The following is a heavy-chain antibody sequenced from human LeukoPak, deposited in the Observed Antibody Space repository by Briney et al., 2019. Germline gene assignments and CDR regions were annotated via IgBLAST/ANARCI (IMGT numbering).Heavy chain of an antibody. Sequence: GRSLRLSCTASGFSFDDYAMHWVRQAPGKGLEWVSGISWNSGSIGYADSVKGRFTISRDNAKNSLYLQMNSLRAEDTAVYYCARVADYYDSSGYYWDYFDYWGQGTLVTVSS. V-gene: IGHV3-9*01. J-gene: IGHJ4*02. CDR3: ARVADYYDSSGYYWDYFDY. D-gene: IGHD3-22*01. CDR1: GFSFDDYA. CDR2: ISWNSGSI.